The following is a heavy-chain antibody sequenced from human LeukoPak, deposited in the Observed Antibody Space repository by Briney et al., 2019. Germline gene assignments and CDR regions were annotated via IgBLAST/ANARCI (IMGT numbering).Heavy chain of an antibody. V-gene: IGHV1-69*04. Sequence: SVTVSCKASGGTFSSYAISWVRQAPGQGLEWMGRIIPILGIANYAQKFQGRVTITADKSTSTAYMELSSLRSEDTAVYYCARERESTMAPFDYWGQGTLVTVSS. CDR1: GGTFSSYA. D-gene: IGHD3-10*01. CDR2: IIPILGIA. CDR3: ARERESTMAPFDY. J-gene: IGHJ4*02.